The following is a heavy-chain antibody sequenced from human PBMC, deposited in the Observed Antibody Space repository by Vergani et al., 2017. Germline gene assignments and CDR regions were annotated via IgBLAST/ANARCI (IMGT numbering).Heavy chain of an antibody. CDR3: ARVGGDYTLYYYYYYMDV. CDR1: GGSISSSSYY. J-gene: IGHJ6*03. D-gene: IGHD4-17*01. CDR2: IYYSGRT. Sequence: QLQLQESGPGLVKPSETLSLTCTVSGGSISSSSYYWGWIRQPPGKGLEWIGSIYYSGRTYYNPSLESRVTISVDTSKNQFSLKLSSVTAADTAVYYCARVGGDYTLYYYYYYMDVWGKGTTVTVSS. V-gene: IGHV4-39*07.